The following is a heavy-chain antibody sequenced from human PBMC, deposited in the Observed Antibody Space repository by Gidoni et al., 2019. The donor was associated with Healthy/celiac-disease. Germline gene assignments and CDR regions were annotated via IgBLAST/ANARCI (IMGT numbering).Heavy chain of an antibody. CDR1: GGSIRSSSYH. CDR2: IYYRGST. CDR3: ARNLRYLTGYYYYYYGMDV. J-gene: IGHJ6*02. D-gene: IGHD3-9*01. Sequence: QLQLQESGPGLVKPSETLSLTCTVPGGSIRSSSYHWGGIRQPPGTGLGWIGSIYYRGSTYYNPSPKSRVTISVDTSKNQFSLKLGSVTAADTAVYYCARNLRYLTGYYYYYYGMDVWGQGTTVTVSS. V-gene: IGHV4-39*01.